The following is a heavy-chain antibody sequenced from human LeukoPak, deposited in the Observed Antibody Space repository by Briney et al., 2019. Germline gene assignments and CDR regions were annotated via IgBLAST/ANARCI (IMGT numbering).Heavy chain of an antibody. J-gene: IGHJ4*02. CDR1: GGSVSSGSYY. CDR2: IYNSVRT. V-gene: IGHV4-61*01. D-gene: IGHD2-15*01. Sequence: PSETLSLTCIVSGGSVSSGSYYWSWIRQPPGKGLEWIGYIYNSVRTNYNPSLKSRVTISVDTSKNQLSLKLRSVTAADTAVYYCARAVHCSGGSCYFDYWGQGTLVTVSS. CDR3: ARAVHCSGGSCYFDY.